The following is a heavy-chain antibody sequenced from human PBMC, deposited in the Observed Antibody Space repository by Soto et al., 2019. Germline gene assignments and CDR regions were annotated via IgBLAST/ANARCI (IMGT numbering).Heavy chain of an antibody. Sequence: QVQLQESAPGLVESSGTLSLTCEVSSGSISSGNWWSWVRQPPGKGLEWIGEIYYTGATNYNPSLTSRVTMTIDKSKAQCSLNLRSATAADTAVYYCARVFSSGSGWMYYFDFWGQGILVSVSS. J-gene: IGHJ4*02. CDR2: IYYTGAT. CDR1: SGSISSGNW. V-gene: IGHV4-4*02. D-gene: IGHD6-25*01. CDR3: ARVFSSGSGWMYYFDF.